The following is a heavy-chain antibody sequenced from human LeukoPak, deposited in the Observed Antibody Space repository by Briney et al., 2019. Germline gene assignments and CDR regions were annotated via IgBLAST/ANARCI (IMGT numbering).Heavy chain of an antibody. Sequence: ASVKVSCKASGGTFSSYAISWVRQAPGQGLEGMGRMIPILGIANYAQKFQGRVTITADKSTSTAYIELSSLRSEDTAVYYCARPGVVVPAAEYYYYGMDVWGQGTTVTVSS. D-gene: IGHD2-2*01. CDR2: MIPILGIA. J-gene: IGHJ6*02. V-gene: IGHV1-69*04. CDR1: GGTFSSYA. CDR3: ARPGVVVPAAEYYYYGMDV.